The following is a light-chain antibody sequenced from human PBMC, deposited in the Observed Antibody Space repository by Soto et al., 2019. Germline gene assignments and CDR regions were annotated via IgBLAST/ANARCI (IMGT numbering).Light chain of an antibody. CDR2: KAS. J-gene: IGKJ1*01. Sequence: DIQMTQSPSSVSASVGDSLTITCRASQNVGDRLAWYQQKLGKAPQLLIQKASILQPGIPSRFSGSGSGTEFTLTISSLQPDDFATYYCQQYNSYWTFGQGTKVDIK. CDR1: QNVGDR. V-gene: IGKV1-5*01. CDR3: QQYNSYWT.